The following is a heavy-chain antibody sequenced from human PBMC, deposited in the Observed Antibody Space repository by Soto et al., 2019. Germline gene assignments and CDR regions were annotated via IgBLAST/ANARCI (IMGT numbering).Heavy chain of an antibody. D-gene: IGHD6-13*01. CDR2: IVVGSGNT. CDR3: AAGQVIAAAGGYYYYYYGMDV. J-gene: IGHJ6*02. V-gene: IGHV1-58*02. Sequence: SVKVSCKASGFTFTSSAMRWVRQARGQRLEWIGWIVVGSGNTNYAQKFQERVTITRDMSTSTAYMELSSLRSEDTAVYYCAAGQVIAAAGGYYYYYYGMDVWGQGTTVTVSS. CDR1: GFTFTSSA.